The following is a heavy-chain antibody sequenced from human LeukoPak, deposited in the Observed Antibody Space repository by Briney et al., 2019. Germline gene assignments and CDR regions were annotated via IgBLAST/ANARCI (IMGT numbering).Heavy chain of an antibody. CDR1: GGSISSYY. J-gene: IGHJ4*02. CDR3: ARLEGDYDSSGYYYPHYFDY. CDR2: IYYSGST. V-gene: IGHV4-59*08. D-gene: IGHD3-22*01. Sequence: SETLSLTCTVSGGSISSYYWSWIRQPPGKGLEWIGYIYYSGSTNYNPSLKSRVTISVDTSNTQFSLKLSSVTAADTAVYYCARLEGDYDSSGYYYPHYFDYWGQGTLVTVSS.